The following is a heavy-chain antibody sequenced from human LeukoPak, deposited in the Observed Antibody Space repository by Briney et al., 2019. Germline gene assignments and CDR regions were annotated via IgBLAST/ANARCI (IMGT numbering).Heavy chain of an antibody. Sequence: GGSLRLSCAASGFTFSSYPMHWVRQAPGKGLEWVAVVSDDGNKKFDADFVKGRFTISRDNSKNTLFLQMNSLRGEDTAVYYCARGQLLLEGYFYYMDVWGEGTTVTVSS. D-gene: IGHD2-2*01. V-gene: IGHV3-30-3*01. CDR1: GFTFSSYP. J-gene: IGHJ6*03. CDR2: VSDDGNKK. CDR3: ARGQLLLEGYFYYMDV.